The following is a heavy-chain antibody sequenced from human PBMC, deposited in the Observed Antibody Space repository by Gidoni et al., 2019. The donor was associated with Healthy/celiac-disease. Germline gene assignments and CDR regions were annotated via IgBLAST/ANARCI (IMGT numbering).Heavy chain of an antibody. V-gene: IGHV1-69*02. CDR2: IIPILGIA. Sequence: QVQLVQSGAEVKKPGSSVTVSCKASGGTFSSYTISWVRQAPGQGLEWMGRIIPILGIANYAQKLQGRVTITAEKSTSTAYMELSSLRSEDTAVYYCASTKRGSKRALDYWGQGTLVTVSS. D-gene: IGHD2-8*01. J-gene: IGHJ4*02. CDR3: ASTKRGSKRALDY. CDR1: GGTFSSYT.